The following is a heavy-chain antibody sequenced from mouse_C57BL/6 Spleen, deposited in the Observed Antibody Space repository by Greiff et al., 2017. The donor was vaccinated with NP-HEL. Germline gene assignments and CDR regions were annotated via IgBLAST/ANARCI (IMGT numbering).Heavy chain of an antibody. Sequence: VQLKQPGAELVKPGASVKLSCKASGYTFTSYWMHWVKQRPGQGLEWIGMIHPNSGSTNYNEKFKSKATLTVDKSSSTAYMQLSSLTSEDSAVYYCARNYYGSSYAMDYWGQGTSVTVSS. J-gene: IGHJ4*01. CDR2: IHPNSGST. CDR1: GYTFTSYW. D-gene: IGHD1-1*01. CDR3: ARNYYGSSYAMDY. V-gene: IGHV1-64*01.